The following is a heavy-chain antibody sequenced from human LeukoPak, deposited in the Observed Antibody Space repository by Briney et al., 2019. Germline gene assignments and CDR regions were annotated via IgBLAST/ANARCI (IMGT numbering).Heavy chain of an antibody. Sequence: SETLSLTCTVSGGSISNYYWNWIRQPAGKGLEWIGRIYTSGSTNYNPSLKSRVTISVVTSKNQFSLKLSSVTAADTAVYYCARWGHGSAGGWFDPWGQGTLVTVSS. CDR2: IYTSGST. D-gene: IGHD3-10*01. V-gene: IGHV4-4*07. J-gene: IGHJ5*02. CDR3: ARWGHGSAGGWFDP. CDR1: GGSISNYY.